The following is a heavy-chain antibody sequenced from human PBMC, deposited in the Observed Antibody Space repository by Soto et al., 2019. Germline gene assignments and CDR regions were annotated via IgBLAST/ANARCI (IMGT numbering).Heavy chain of an antibody. Sequence: SETLSLTCSVSGGSINITSYYWGWIRQPPGKGLEWIGIIYFRGSTYYNPSLKSLFTISVDTSKNQFSLKLSSVTAADTAVYYCARVLRFLGWPNDPNCFDHWGQGTLVTVSS. V-gene: IGHV4-39*01. CDR1: GGSINITSYY. D-gene: IGHD3-3*01. J-gene: IGHJ4*02. CDR2: IYFRGST. CDR3: ARVLRFLGWPNDPNCFDH.